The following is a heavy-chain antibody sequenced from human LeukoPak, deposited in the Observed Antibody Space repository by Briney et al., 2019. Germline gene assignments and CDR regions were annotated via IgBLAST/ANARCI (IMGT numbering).Heavy chain of an antibody. D-gene: IGHD6-6*01. Sequence: SQTLSLTCAVPGGSISSGGYSWSWIRQPPGKGLEWIVYIYHSGSTYYNPSLKSRVTISVDRSKNQFSLKLSSVTAADTAVYYCASSSARVRGAFDIWGQGTMVTVSS. CDR2: IYHSGST. CDR1: GGSISSGGYS. V-gene: IGHV4-30-2*01. J-gene: IGHJ3*02. CDR3: ASSSARVRGAFDI.